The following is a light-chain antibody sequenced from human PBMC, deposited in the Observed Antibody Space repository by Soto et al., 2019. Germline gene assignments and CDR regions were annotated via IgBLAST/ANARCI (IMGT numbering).Light chain of an antibody. CDR1: QSVSSN. CDR2: GAS. Sequence: EIVMTQSPATLSVSPGERATLSCRASQSVSSNLAWYQQNPGQAPRLLIYGASTRATGIPARFSGSGSGTEFTLTISSLQSEDFAVYYCQQYYNWPITFGQGTRLEIK. J-gene: IGKJ5*01. V-gene: IGKV3-15*01. CDR3: QQYYNWPIT.